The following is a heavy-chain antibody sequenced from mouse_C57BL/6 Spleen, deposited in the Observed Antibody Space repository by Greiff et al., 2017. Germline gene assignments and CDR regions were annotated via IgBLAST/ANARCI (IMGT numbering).Heavy chain of an antibody. CDR2: IYPGSGST. D-gene: IGHD1-1*01. CDR1: GYTFTSYW. CDR3: ARSDGSSFYYFDY. V-gene: IGHV1-55*01. Sequence: VQLQQPGAELVKPGASVKMSCKASGYTFTSYWITWVKQRPGQGLEWIGDIYPGSGSTNYNEKFKSKATLTVDTSSSTAYMQLSSLTSEDSAVYYCARSDGSSFYYFDYWGQGTTLTVSS. J-gene: IGHJ2*01.